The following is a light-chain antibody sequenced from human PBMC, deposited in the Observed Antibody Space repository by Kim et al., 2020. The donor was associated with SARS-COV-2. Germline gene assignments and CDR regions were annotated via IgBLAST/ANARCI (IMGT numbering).Light chain of an antibody. J-gene: IGLJ3*02. CDR1: SSDVGGYNY. V-gene: IGLV2-8*01. CDR3: SSYTGGTSLGV. Sequence: QSALTQPPSASGSPGQSVTISCTGTSSDVGGYNYVSWYQQHPGKAPKLIIYDVSKRPSGVPDRFSGSKSGNTASLTVSGLQAEDEADYYRSSYTGGTSLGVFGGGTQLTVL. CDR2: DVS.